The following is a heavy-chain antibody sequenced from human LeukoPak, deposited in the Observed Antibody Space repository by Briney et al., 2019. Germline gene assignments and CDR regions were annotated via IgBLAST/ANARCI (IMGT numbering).Heavy chain of an antibody. CDR3: AGERITIFMFDP. Sequence: GGSLRLSCAASGFTFSSYSMNWVRQAPGKGLEWVSSISSSSSYIYYADSVKGRFTISRDNAKNSLCLQMNSLRAEDTAVYYCAGERITIFMFDPWGQGTLVTVSS. D-gene: IGHD3-3*01. CDR2: ISSSSSYI. V-gene: IGHV3-21*01. J-gene: IGHJ5*02. CDR1: GFTFSSYS.